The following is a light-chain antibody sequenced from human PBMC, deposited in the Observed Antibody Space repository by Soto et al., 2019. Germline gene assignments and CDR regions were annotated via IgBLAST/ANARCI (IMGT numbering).Light chain of an antibody. J-gene: IGKJ1*01. CDR3: QQYINWLRT. CDR2: GAS. V-gene: IGKV3-15*01. CDR1: QSVSSN. Sequence: EIAMTQSPATLSVSPGERATLSCRASQSVSSNLAWYQQKPGQAPRLLIYGASTRATGIPARFSGSGSGTEFTLTISSLQSEDFAVYYCQQYINWLRTFGQGTKVEIK.